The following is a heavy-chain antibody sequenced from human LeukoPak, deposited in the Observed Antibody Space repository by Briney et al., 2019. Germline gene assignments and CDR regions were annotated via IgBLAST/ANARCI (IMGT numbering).Heavy chain of an antibody. CDR3: ARGGTGGSSWSLPFDY. D-gene: IGHD6-13*01. CDR1: GGSISSGSYY. CDR2: IYTSGST. J-gene: IGHJ4*02. V-gene: IGHV4-61*02. Sequence: PSETLSLTCTVSGGSISSGSYYWSWIRQPAGKGLEWIGRIYTSGSTNYNPSLKSRVTISVDTSKNQFSLKLSSVTAADTAVYYCARGGTGGSSWSLPFDYWGQGTLVTVSS.